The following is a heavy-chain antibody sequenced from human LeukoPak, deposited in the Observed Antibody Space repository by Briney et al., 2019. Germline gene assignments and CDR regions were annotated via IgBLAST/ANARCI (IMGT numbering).Heavy chain of an antibody. J-gene: IGHJ4*02. CDR1: GFTFSSYS. CDR2: ISSSSSYI. V-gene: IGHV3-21*01. CDR3: ARDGLDGYNSGWYPEY. D-gene: IGHD6-19*01. Sequence: PGGSLRLSCAPSGFTFSSYSMHWVRQAPGKGLEWVSSISSSSSYIYCADSVKGRFTISRDNAKNSLYLQMNSLRGEDTAVYYCARDGLDGYNSGWYPEYWGQGTLVTVSS.